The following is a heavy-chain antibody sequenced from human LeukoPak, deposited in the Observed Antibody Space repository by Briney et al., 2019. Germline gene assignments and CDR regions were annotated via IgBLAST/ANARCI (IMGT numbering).Heavy chain of an antibody. CDR2: ISAYNGNT. CDR1: GYTLTSYG. D-gene: IGHD3-3*01. Sequence: ASVKVSCKASGYTLTSYGISWVRQAPGQGLEWMGWISAYNGNTNYAQKLQGRVTMTTDTSTSTAYMELRSLRSDDTAVYYCAAIRFLEWLDPYYYYGMDVWGQGTTVTVSS. J-gene: IGHJ6*02. V-gene: IGHV1-18*01. CDR3: AAIRFLEWLDPYYYYGMDV.